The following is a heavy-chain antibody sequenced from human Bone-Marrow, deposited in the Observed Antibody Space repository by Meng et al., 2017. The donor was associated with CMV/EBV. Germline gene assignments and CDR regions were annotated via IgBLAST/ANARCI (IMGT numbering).Heavy chain of an antibody. Sequence: GSLRLSCSVSGASISGHYWSWIRQPPGKGLEWIGYIYYTGTTNSNPSLESRVTISRDTSRNQFSLRLSSVTAADTAVYFCATTRSTPYYFDSWGQGILVTVSS. CDR3: ATTRSTPYYFDS. J-gene: IGHJ4*02. V-gene: IGHV4-59*11. D-gene: IGHD2-15*01. CDR1: GASISGHY. CDR2: IYYTGTT.